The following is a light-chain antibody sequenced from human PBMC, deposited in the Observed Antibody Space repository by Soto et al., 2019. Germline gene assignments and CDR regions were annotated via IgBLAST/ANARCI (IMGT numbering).Light chain of an antibody. CDR3: ATWADGLSSYV. J-gene: IGLJ1*01. V-gene: IGLV1-44*01. Sequence: QAVLSQPPSASGTPGQRVTISCSGSTSNIGSNTVSWYQQLPQRAPKLLIFSNDQRPSGVPDRFSGSKSGTSASLAISGLQSEGEAEYFCATWADGLSSYVFGTGTKLTVL. CDR2: SND. CDR1: TSNIGSNT.